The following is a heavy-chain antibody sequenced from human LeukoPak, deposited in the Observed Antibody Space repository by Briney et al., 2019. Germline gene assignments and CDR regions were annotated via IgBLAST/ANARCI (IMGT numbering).Heavy chain of an antibody. Sequence: SVKVSCKASGYTFTSYGISWVRQAPGQGXXXXXXXXPIFGTANYAQKFQGRVTITADESTSTAYMELSSLRSEDTAVYYCARAREVGYSYGPIDYWGQGTLVTVSS. J-gene: IGHJ4*02. CDR2: XXPIFGTA. V-gene: IGHV1-69*13. CDR3: ARAREVGYSYGPIDY. CDR1: GYTFTSYG. D-gene: IGHD5-18*01.